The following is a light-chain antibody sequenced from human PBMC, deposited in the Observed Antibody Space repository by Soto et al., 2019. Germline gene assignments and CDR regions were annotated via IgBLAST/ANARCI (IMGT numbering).Light chain of an antibody. Sequence: DIQMTQSPSTLSASVGDRVTITCRASQSVSTWLAWYQQKPGKAPKLLIYKASNLESGVPSRFTGSGSGTEFTLTISSLQPEDFATYYCLQDYSSPLTFGQGTKVDIK. J-gene: IGKJ1*01. CDR1: QSVSTW. CDR3: LQDYSSPLT. V-gene: IGKV1-5*03. CDR2: KAS.